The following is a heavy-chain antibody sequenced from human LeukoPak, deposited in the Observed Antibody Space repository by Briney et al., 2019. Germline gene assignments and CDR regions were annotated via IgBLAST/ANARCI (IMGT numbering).Heavy chain of an antibody. Sequence: PSETLSLTCAVYGGSFSGYYWSWIRQPPGKGLKRIGEINHSGSTNYNPSLKSRVTISVDTSKNQFSLKLSSVTAADTAVYYCARVHYDFWSGYPTYAFDIWGQGTMVTVSS. CDR3: ARVHYDFWSGYPTYAFDI. J-gene: IGHJ3*02. CDR2: INHSGST. V-gene: IGHV4-34*01. CDR1: GGSFSGYY. D-gene: IGHD3-3*01.